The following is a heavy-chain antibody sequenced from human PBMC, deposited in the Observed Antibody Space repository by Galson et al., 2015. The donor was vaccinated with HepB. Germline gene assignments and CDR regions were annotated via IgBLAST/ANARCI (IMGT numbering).Heavy chain of an antibody. D-gene: IGHD1-26*01. CDR3: TTAPHSGSYYWPDAFDI. Sequence: SLRLSCAASGFTFSNAWMSWVRQAPGKGLEWVGRIKSKTDGGTADYAAPVKGRFTISRDDSKNTLYLQMNSLKTEDTAVYYCTTAPHSGSYYWPDAFDIWGQGTMVTVSS. V-gene: IGHV3-15*01. CDR2: IKSKTDGGTA. CDR1: GFTFSNAW. J-gene: IGHJ3*02.